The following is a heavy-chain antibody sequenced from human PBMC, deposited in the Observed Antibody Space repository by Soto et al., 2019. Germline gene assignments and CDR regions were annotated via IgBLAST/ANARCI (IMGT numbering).Heavy chain of an antibody. J-gene: IGHJ4*02. CDR3: ARSLWSRMRYFDY. CDR2: IHSDGSST. CDR1: GFTFSNYW. D-gene: IGHD3-10*01. Sequence: EVQLVESGGGLVQPGGSLRLSCAASGFTFSNYWMHWVRQAPGKGLVWVSRIHSDGSSTTYADSVKGRFTISRDNAKNTLYLQMNSLRAEDTAVYYCARSLWSRMRYFDYWGQGTLVTVSS. V-gene: IGHV3-74*01.